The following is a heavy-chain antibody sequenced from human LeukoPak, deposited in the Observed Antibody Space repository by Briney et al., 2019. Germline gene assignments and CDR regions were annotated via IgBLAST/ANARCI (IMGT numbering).Heavy chain of an antibody. V-gene: IGHV3-7*01. CDR1: GFTFTSHW. J-gene: IGHJ4*02. Sequence: GGSLRLSCAASGFTFTSHWMSWVRQAPGKWLEWVARMNLDGSEKYYVDSVKGRFTISRDNAKTSLYLEMDSLRAEDTAVYYCARDATYCTNGVCYTRFDYWGQGTLVTVSS. D-gene: IGHD2-8*01. CDR3: ARDATYCTNGVCYTRFDY. CDR2: MNLDGSEK.